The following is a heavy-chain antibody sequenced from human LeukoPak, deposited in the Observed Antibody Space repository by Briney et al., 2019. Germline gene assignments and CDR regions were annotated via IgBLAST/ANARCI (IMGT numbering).Heavy chain of an antibody. CDR1: GGSISSSSYY. Sequence: SSETLSLTCTVSGGSISSSSYYWGWIRQPPGKGLEWIGSIYYSGSTYYNPSLKSRVTISVDTSKNQSSLKLSSVTAADTAVYYCARGDVVVVAATQATGWFDPWGQGTLVTVSS. CDR2: IYYSGST. V-gene: IGHV4-39*07. D-gene: IGHD2-15*01. CDR3: ARGDVVVVAATQATGWFDP. J-gene: IGHJ5*02.